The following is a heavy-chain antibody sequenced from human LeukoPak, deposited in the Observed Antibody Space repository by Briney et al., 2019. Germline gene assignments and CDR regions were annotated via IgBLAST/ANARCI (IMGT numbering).Heavy chain of an antibody. Sequence: GGSLRLSCAASGFTFSSYAMHWVRQAPGKALEWVAVISYDGSNKYYADSVKGRFTISRDNSKNTLYLQMNSLRAEDTAVYYCARDGGYYYDSWGQGTLVTVSS. J-gene: IGHJ4*02. V-gene: IGHV3-30-3*01. D-gene: IGHD3-22*01. CDR2: ISYDGSNK. CDR1: GFTFSSYA. CDR3: ARDGGYYYDS.